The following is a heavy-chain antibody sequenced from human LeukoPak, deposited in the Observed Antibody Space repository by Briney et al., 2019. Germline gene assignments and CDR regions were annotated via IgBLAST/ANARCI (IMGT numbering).Heavy chain of an antibody. Sequence: PAGRSLRLSCAASGFTFDDYAMHWVRQAPGKGXXXXXXXXXXXXXIGYADSVKGRFTISRDNAKNSLYLQMNSLRAEDTALYYCAKDIHLGYCSSTSCFGAFDIWGQGTMVTVSS. J-gene: IGHJ3*02. CDR2: XXXXXXXI. CDR3: AKDIHLGYCSSTSCFGAFDI. V-gene: IGHV3-9*01. CDR1: GFTFDDYA. D-gene: IGHD2-2*01.